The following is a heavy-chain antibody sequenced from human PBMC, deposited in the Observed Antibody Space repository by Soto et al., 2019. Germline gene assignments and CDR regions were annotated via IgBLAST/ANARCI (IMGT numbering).Heavy chain of an antibody. CDR2: INHSGST. Sequence: SETLSLTCAVYGGSFSGYYWSWIRQPPGKGLEWIGEINHSGSTNYNPSLKGRVTISVDTSKNQFSLKLSSVTAADTAVYYCARDRLTMVRGVMGYYYYGMDVWGQGTTVTVSS. CDR1: GGSFSGYY. V-gene: IGHV4-34*01. J-gene: IGHJ6*02. D-gene: IGHD3-10*01. CDR3: ARDRLTMVRGVMGYYYYGMDV.